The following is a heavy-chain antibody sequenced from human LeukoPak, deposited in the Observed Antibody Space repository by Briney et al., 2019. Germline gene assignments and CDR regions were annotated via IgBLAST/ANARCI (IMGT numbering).Heavy chain of an antibody. V-gene: IGHV4-59*01. J-gene: IGHJ5*01. CDR1: GDSMRSFY. CDR3: ARGRNDNGGMFFDS. D-gene: IGHD4-23*01. CDR2: ISHSGCT. Sequence: SETLSLTCTVSGDSMRSFYWGWIRQAPGKGLEWIGFISHSGCTSYSPSLKGRVAISVDTSKRHFSLRLSSMTAADTAIYYSARGRNDNGGMFFDSWAQGNLVTVSS.